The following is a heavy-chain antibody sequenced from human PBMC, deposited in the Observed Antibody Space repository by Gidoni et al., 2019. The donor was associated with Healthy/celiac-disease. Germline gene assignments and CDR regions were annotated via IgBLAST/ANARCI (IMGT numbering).Heavy chain of an antibody. CDR2: IYYSGRT. Sequence: QLQLQESGPGLVKPSETLSLTCTVSGGSISSSSYYWGWIRQPPGKGLEWLGSIYYSGRTYYNPSLKSRVTISVDTSKNQFSLKLSAGTAADTAVYYCARQARTFGGVIVLDYWGQGTLVTVSS. CDR3: ARQARTFGGVIVLDY. J-gene: IGHJ4*02. V-gene: IGHV4-39*01. D-gene: IGHD3-16*02. CDR1: GGSISSSSYY.